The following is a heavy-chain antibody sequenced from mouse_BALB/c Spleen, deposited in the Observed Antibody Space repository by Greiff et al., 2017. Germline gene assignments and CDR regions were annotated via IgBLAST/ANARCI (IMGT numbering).Heavy chain of an antibody. J-gene: IGHJ4*01. D-gene: IGHD1-1*01. V-gene: IGHV5-17*02. Sequence: DVMLVESGGGLVQPGGSRKLSCAASGFTFSSFGMHWVRQAPEKGLEWVAYISSGSSTIYYADTVKGRFTISRDNPKNTLFLQMTSLRSEDTAMYYCARSSIYYYGSSYVDYAMDYWGQGTSVTVSS. CDR3: ARSSIYYYGSSYVDYAMDY. CDR2: ISSGSSTI. CDR1: GFTFSSFG.